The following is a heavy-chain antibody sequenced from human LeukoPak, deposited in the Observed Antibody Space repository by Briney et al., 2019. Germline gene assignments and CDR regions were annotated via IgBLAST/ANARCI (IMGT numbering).Heavy chain of an antibody. CDR3: ARTASRRFDY. CDR1: GYTFPCYF. CDR2: INPTGGST. D-gene: IGHD6-6*01. Sequence: ASVTVSCTASGYTFPCYFMHWVRQAPGQGLEWMGIINPTGGSTTYAQKFQGRVTMTRDTSTSTVYMELSSLRSDDTAVYYCARTASRRFDYWGQGTLVTVSS. J-gene: IGHJ4*02. V-gene: IGHV1-46*01.